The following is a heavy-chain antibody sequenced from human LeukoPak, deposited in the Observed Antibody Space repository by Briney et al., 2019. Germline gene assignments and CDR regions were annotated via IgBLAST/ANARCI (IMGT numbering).Heavy chain of an antibody. Sequence: SVKVSCKASGGTFSINAITWVRQAPGQGLEWMGGIIPMSETPKYTQKFQGRVTIATDESTNTAYMVLSSLRSEDTAVYYCARDTPRGYSYGCPFDYWGQGTLVTVSS. CDR3: ARDTPRGYSYGCPFDY. CDR2: IIPMSETP. V-gene: IGHV1-69*05. D-gene: IGHD5-18*01. CDR1: GGTFSINA. J-gene: IGHJ4*02.